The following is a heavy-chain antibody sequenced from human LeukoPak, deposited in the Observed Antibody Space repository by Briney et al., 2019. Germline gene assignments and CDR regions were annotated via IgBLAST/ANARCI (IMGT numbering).Heavy chain of an antibody. CDR1: GFTVSSNY. CDR3: AREMPPYDYGDYVENLAFDY. Sequence: GGSLRLSCAASGFTVSSNYRSWVRQAPGKGREGVSVIYSVGSTYYADSVKGRFTISRDNSKNTLYLQMNSLRAEDTAVYYCAREMPPYDYGDYVENLAFDYWGQGTLVTVSS. J-gene: IGHJ4*02. V-gene: IGHV3-53*01. D-gene: IGHD4-17*01. CDR2: IYSVGST.